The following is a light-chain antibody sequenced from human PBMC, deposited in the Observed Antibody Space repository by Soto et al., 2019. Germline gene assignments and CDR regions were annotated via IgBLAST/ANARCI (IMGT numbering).Light chain of an antibody. J-gene: IGLJ2*01. CDR3: QSYDSSLSVVV. Sequence: QSALTQPPSVSGAPGQRVTISCTGSSSNIGAGYDVHWYQQLPGTAPKLLIYGNTNRPSGVPDRFSGSKSGTSASLAITGLQAADEADYYCQSYDSSLSVVVFGGGTKLTVL. V-gene: IGLV1-40*01. CDR2: GNT. CDR1: SSNIGAGYD.